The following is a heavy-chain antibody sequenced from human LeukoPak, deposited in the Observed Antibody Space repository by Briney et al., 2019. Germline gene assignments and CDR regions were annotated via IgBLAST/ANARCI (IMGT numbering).Heavy chain of an antibody. Sequence: SEALSLTCAVYGGSFSGYYWSWIRQPPRKGLEWIGEINHSGSTNYNPSLKSRVTISVDTSKNQFSLKLSSVTAADTAVYYCARGPTSGVAVTSLGFDYWGQGTLVTVSS. CDR1: GGSFSGYY. J-gene: IGHJ4*02. CDR3: ARGPTSGVAVTSLGFDY. D-gene: IGHD2-21*02. CDR2: INHSGST. V-gene: IGHV4-34*01.